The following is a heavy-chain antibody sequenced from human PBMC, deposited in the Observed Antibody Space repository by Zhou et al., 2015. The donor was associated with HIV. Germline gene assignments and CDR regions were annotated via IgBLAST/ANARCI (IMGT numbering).Heavy chain of an antibody. CDR2: INKYSSFI. V-gene: IGHV3-48*02. CDR1: GFSFSDSN. D-gene: IGHD3-16*01. CDR3: AADLGHGYAMEV. Sequence: HLVESGGGLVQPGGSLSLFCEASGFSFSDSNMDWVRLAPGKGLEWVSYINKYSSFILYADSVRGRFTISRDNAKNSVYLQMNSLRDDDTGVYYCAADLGHGYAMEVWGQGTTVTVSS. J-gene: IGHJ6*02.